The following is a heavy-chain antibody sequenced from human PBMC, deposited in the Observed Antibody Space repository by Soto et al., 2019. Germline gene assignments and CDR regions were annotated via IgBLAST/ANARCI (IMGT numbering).Heavy chain of an antibody. Sequence: SETLSLTCTVSGGSISSYYWSWIRQPPGKGLEWIGYIYYSGSTNYNPSLKGRVTISVDTSKNQFSLKLSSVTAADTAVYYCARETYYYDSSGYYYRYNWFDPWGQGTLVTVSS. D-gene: IGHD3-22*01. CDR2: IYYSGST. J-gene: IGHJ5*02. CDR3: ARETYYYDSSGYYYRYNWFDP. CDR1: GGSISSYY. V-gene: IGHV4-59*01.